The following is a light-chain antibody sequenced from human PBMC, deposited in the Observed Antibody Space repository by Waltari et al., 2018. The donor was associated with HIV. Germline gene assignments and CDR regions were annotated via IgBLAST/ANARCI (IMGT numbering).Light chain of an antibody. CDR3: AAWDDSLSGSYV. CDR1: SPNIGRNY. J-gene: IGLJ1*01. Sequence: QSVLTQPPSASGTPGQRVTISCSGSSPNIGRNYVYWYQQPPGTAPKLSIYRNNQPPSGVPYRFSGSKSGTSASLAISGLRSEDEADYYCAAWDDSLSGSYVFGTGTKVTVL. CDR2: RNN. V-gene: IGLV1-47*01.